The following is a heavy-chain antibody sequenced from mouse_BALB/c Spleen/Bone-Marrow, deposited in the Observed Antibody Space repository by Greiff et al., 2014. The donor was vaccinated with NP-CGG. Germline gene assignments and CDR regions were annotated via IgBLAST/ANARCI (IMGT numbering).Heavy chain of an antibody. CDR1: GFTFTDYY. Sequence: EVQVVESGGGLVQPGGSLRLSCATSGFTFTDYYMSWVRQPPGKALEWLGFIRNKANGYTTEYSASVKGRFTISRDNSQSILYLQMNTLRAGDSATYYCARDKNYGSYWYFDVWGAGTTVTVSS. J-gene: IGHJ1*01. CDR2: IRNKANGYTT. D-gene: IGHD2-1*01. V-gene: IGHV7-3*02. CDR3: ARDKNYGSYWYFDV.